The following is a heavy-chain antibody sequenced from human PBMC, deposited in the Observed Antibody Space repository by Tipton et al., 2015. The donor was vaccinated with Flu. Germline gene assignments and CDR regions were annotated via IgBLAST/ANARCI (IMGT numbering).Heavy chain of an antibody. CDR1: GGSFSDYY. CDR3: ARGGGDCYYDL. CDR2: INHSGST. Sequence: GLVKPSEILSLTCAVYGGSFSDYYWTWIRQPPGKGLEWIGEINHSGSTNYNSSLKSRVTISVDTSKNQFSLKLSSVTAADTAVYYCARGGGDCYYDLWGRGTRVTVSS. V-gene: IGHV4-34*01. D-gene: IGHD2-21*01. J-gene: IGHJ2*01.